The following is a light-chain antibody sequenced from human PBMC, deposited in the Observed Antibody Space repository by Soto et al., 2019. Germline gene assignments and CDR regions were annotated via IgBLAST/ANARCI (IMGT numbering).Light chain of an antibody. CDR3: QKYKDAPQT. CDR2: AAS. V-gene: IGKV1-27*01. Sequence: DIQMTQSPSTLSASVGDRVTITCRASQDISNYLAWHQQKPGKAPKLLIYAASTLQSGVPSRFSGSGSGTDFTLTISSLQPEDVATYYCQKYKDAPQTFGQGTKVDIK. J-gene: IGKJ1*01. CDR1: QDISNY.